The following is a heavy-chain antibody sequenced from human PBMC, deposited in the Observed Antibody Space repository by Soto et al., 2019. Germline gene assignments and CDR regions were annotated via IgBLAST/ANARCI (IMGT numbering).Heavy chain of an antibody. Sequence: EGSLRLSCAASGFTFSSYEINWVRQAPGKGLEWVSYISSSGSTIYYADSVKGRFTISRDNAKNSLYLQMNSLRAEDTAVYYCARTGYYPDYWGQGTLVTVSS. J-gene: IGHJ4*02. CDR2: ISSSGSTI. V-gene: IGHV3-48*03. D-gene: IGHD3-22*01. CDR1: GFTFSSYE. CDR3: ARTGYYPDY.